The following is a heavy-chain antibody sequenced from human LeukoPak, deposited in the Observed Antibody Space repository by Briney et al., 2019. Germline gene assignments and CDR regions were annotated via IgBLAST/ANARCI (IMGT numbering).Heavy chain of an antibody. D-gene: IGHD3-3*01. CDR2: ISSSSSYI. Sequence: GGSLRLSRAASGFTFSSYSMNWVRQAPGKGLEWVSSISSSSSYIYYADSVKGRFTISRDNAKNSLYLQMNSLRAEDTAVYYCAREPYDFWSGYPYYYYYGMDVWGQGTTVTVSS. J-gene: IGHJ6*02. CDR1: GFTFSSYS. V-gene: IGHV3-21*01. CDR3: AREPYDFWSGYPYYYYYGMDV.